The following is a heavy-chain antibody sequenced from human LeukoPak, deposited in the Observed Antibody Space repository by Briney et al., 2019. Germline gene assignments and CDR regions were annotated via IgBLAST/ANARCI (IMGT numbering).Heavy chain of an antibody. CDR1: GGSISSYY. CDR2: IYYSGST. Sequence: SETLSLTCTVSGGSISSYYWSWIRQPPGKGLEWIGYIYYSGSTNYNPSLKSRVTISVDTSKNQFSLKLSSVTAADTAVYYCARLNYGSYYYGMDVWGQGTTVTVSS. D-gene: IGHD3-16*01. CDR3: ARLNYGSYYYGMDV. J-gene: IGHJ6*02. V-gene: IGHV4-59*01.